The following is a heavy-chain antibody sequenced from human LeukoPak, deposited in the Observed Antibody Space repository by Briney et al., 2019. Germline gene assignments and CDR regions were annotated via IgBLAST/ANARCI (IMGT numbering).Heavy chain of an antibody. CDR1: GFTFSNYG. D-gene: IGHD5-18*01. V-gene: IGHV3-23*01. CDR3: ARSLNRGYTYGDAFGM. Sequence: GGSLRLSCAASGFTFSNYGMNWVRQAPGKGLEWVSVISGSDTFYADSVKGRFTISRDISKNTLYLQMNTLRAEDTAVYFCARSLNRGYTYGDAFGMWGQGTMVTVSS. J-gene: IGHJ3*02. CDR2: ISGSDT.